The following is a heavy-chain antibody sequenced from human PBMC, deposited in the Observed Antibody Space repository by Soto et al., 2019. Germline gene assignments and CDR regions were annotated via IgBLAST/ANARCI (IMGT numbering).Heavy chain of an antibody. CDR3: VTASPHDSSLTAAFDI. D-gene: IGHD3-22*01. J-gene: IGHJ3*02. V-gene: IGHV1-69*01. CDR2: IIRILGTA. Sequence: VKVSCKAAGVSFSVYAIGWLRQDPGKGLEWRGVIIRILGTANYAQKLQARVTITAAESTSTAYTELSSLRSQDTAVYYCVTASPHDSSLTAAFDIWGQGTMVTVSS. CDR1: GVSFSVYA.